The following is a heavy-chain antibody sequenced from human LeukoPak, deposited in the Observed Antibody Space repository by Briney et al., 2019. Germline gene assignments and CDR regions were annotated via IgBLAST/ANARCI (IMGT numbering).Heavy chain of an antibody. Sequence: GGSLRLSCAASGFTVSSNYMSWVRQAPGKGLEWVSVIYSGGSTYYADSVKGRFTISRDNSKNTLYLQMNSLIAEDTALYYCARGREDGAYVSRVLDYWGQGILVTVSS. V-gene: IGHV3-53*01. CDR2: IYSGGST. CDR1: GFTVSSNY. D-gene: IGHD5-12*01. CDR3: ARGREDGAYVSRVLDY. J-gene: IGHJ4*02.